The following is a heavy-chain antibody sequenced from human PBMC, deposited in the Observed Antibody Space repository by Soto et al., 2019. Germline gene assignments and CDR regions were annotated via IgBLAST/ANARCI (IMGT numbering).Heavy chain of an antibody. J-gene: IGHJ4*02. Sequence: QVQLVQSGAEVKKPGASVKVSCKASGYTFTSYGISWVRQAPGQGLEWMGWISAYNGNTNYAQKLQGRVTMTTDTSTSTAYMELRSLRSDDTAVYYCARDKRNFWSGSTTFGGVIVIDYWGQGTLVTVSS. D-gene: IGHD3-16*02. CDR1: GYTFTSYG. CDR3: ARDKRNFWSGSTTFGGVIVIDY. CDR2: ISAYNGNT. V-gene: IGHV1-18*01.